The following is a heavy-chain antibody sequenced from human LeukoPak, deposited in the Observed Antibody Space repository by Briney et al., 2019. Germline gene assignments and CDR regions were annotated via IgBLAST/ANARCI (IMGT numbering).Heavy chain of an antibody. J-gene: IGHJ6*02. Sequence: PSETLSLTCTVSGGSISSYYWSWIRQPPGKGLEWIGYIYYNGSTNYNPSLKSRVTISVDTSKNQFSLKLSSVTAADTAVYYCARVSSSLGMDVWGQGTTVTVSS. CDR2: IYYNGST. CDR1: GGSISSYY. CDR3: ARVSSSLGMDV. V-gene: IGHV4-59*01. D-gene: IGHD6-13*01.